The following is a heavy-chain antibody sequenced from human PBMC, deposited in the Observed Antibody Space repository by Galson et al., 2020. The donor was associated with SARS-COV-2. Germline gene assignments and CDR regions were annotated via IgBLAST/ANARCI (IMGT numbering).Heavy chain of an antibody. CDR2: MYYTGIT. CDR3: GRLGSGSYVGRLCDY. CDR1: DDSITSRTSY. Sequence: SETLSLTCTVSDDSITSRTSYWGWIRQPPGEGLEWIVSMYYTGITSYNPSLKSRVTISGDTSRNQFSLKMRSVTAADTAVYYCGRLGSGSYVGRLCDYWGRGTLVIGSS. V-gene: IGHV4-39*01. D-gene: IGHD6-19*01. J-gene: IGHJ4*02.